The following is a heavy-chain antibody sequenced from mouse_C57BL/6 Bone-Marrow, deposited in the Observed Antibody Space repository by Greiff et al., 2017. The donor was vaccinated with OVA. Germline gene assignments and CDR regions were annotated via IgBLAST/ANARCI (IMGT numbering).Heavy chain of an antibody. V-gene: IGHV14-2*01. Sequence: VQLQQSGAELVKPGASVKLSCTASGFNITDYYMHWVKQRTEQGLEWIGRIDPEDGETKYAPKFQGKATITADTSSNTAYLQLSSLTTEETAVYYCDIGGTTVYADVWGTGTTVTVSS. CDR2: IDPEDGET. D-gene: IGHD1-1*01. CDR1: GFNITDYY. J-gene: IGHJ1*03. CDR3: DIGGTTVYADV.